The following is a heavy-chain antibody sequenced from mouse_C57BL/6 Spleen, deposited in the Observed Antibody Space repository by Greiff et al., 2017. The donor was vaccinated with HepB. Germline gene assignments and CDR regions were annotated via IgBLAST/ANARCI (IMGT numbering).Heavy chain of an antibody. CDR1: GYTFTSYW. J-gene: IGHJ2*01. Sequence: QVQLQQPGAELVKPGASVKLSCKASGYTFTSYWMQWVKQRPGQGLEWIGEIDPSDSYTNYNQKFKGKATLTVDTSSSTAYMQLSSLTSEDSAVYYCARKREGFDYWGQGTTLTVSS. V-gene: IGHV1-50*01. CDR3: ARKREGFDY. CDR2: IDPSDSYT.